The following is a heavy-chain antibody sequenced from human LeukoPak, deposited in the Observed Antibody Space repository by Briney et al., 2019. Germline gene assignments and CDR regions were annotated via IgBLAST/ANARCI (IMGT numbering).Heavy chain of an antibody. CDR3: AKVRRSGWYYFDY. J-gene: IGHJ4*02. Sequence: GGSLRLSCAASGFTFDDYAMPWVRQAPGKGLEWVSGISWNSGSIGYADSVKGRFTISRDNAKNSLYLQMNSLRAEDTALYYCAKVRRSGWYYFDYWGQGTLVTVSS. V-gene: IGHV3-9*01. D-gene: IGHD6-19*01. CDR2: ISWNSGSI. CDR1: GFTFDDYA.